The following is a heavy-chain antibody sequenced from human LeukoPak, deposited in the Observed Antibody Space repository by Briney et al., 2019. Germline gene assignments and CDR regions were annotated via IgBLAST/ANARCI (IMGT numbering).Heavy chain of an antibody. CDR3: TTENRWGWELPRWYFDI. D-gene: IGHD1-26*01. CDR2: IKSKTDGGTT. J-gene: IGHJ2*01. CDR1: GFTFSNAW. V-gene: IGHV3-15*01. Sequence: GGSLRLSCAASGFTFSNAWMTWVRQAPGKGLEWVGRIKSKTDGGTTDYAAPVKGRFTISRDDSKNTQYLQLNSLKTEDTAVYYCTTENRWGWELPRWYFDIWGRGALVTVSS.